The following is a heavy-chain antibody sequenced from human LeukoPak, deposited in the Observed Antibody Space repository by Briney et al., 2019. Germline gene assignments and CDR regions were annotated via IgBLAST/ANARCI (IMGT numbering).Heavy chain of an antibody. Sequence: SVKVSCKASGGTFSSYAISWVRQAPGQGLEWMGRIIPILGIANYAQKFQGRVTITADKSTSTAYMELSSLRFEDTAVYYCAGGDGYNIVLNCWGQGTLVTVSS. CDR3: AGGDGYNIVLNC. D-gene: IGHD5-24*01. J-gene: IGHJ4*02. V-gene: IGHV1-69*04. CDR1: GGTFSSYA. CDR2: IIPILGIA.